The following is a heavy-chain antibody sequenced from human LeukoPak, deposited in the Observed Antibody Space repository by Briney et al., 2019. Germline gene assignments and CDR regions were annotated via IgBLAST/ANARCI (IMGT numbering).Heavy chain of an antibody. V-gene: IGHV4-59*12. D-gene: IGHD3-22*01. Sequence: SETLSLTCTVSGDSICSYYWSWIRQPPGKGLEWIGSIYYSGSTYYNPSLKSRVTISVDTSKNQFSLKLSSVTAADTAVYYCARDRSYSSGYYLPYPFDIWGQGTMVTVSS. CDR3: ARDRSYSSGYYLPYPFDI. CDR1: GDSICSYY. CDR2: IYYSGST. J-gene: IGHJ3*02.